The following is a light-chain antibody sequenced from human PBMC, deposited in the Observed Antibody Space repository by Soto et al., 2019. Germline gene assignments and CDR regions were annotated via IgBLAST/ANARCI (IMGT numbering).Light chain of an antibody. V-gene: IGKV3D-20*02. CDR1: QSVSNND. CDR3: QQRLHWPIT. Sequence: EIVLTQSPDTLSLSPGERATVSCRASQSVSNNDLAWYQQRPGQAPRLVLYGASTRPTGIPDRFSGSGSGTEFTLTISRLEPEDFAVYYCQQRLHWPITFGQGTRLEIK. J-gene: IGKJ5*01. CDR2: GAS.